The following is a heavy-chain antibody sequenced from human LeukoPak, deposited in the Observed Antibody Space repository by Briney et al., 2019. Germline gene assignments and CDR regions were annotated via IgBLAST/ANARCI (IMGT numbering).Heavy chain of an antibody. Sequence: ASVKVSCKASGYTFTSYGIRWVRQAPGHGLEWVGWISAYNGNTHYAQKLQGRVTITTDTSTSTAYMELRSLRSDDTAVYYCARYCSSTSCYTVNYYSGMDVWGQGTTVTVSS. CDR2: ISAYNGNT. J-gene: IGHJ6*02. D-gene: IGHD2-2*02. CDR1: GYTFTSYG. V-gene: IGHV1-18*01. CDR3: ARYCSSTSCYTVNYYSGMDV.